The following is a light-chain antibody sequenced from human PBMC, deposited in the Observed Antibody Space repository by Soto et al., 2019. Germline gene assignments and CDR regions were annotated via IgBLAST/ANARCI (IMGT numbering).Light chain of an antibody. CDR3: SSYTSTSTVVV. Sequence: QSALTQPASVSGSPGQSITISCTGTSSDLGRYNYVSWYQLHPGKAPKLIIYDVTNRPSGVSDRFSGSKSGNTASLTISGLQAEDEADYCCSSYTSTSTVVVFGGGTKLTVL. CDR1: SSDLGRYNY. CDR2: DVT. V-gene: IGLV2-14*01. J-gene: IGLJ2*01.